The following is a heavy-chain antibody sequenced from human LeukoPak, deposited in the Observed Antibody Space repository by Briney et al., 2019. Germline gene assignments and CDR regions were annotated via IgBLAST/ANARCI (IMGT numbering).Heavy chain of an antibody. D-gene: IGHD4-17*01. Sequence: SVKVSCKASGGTFSSYAISWVRQAPGQGLEWMGGIIPIFGTANYAQKFQGRVTITADKSTSTAYMELSSLRSEDTAVYYCARGRGYGDYKSFDYWGQGTLVTVSS. CDR2: IIPIFGTA. V-gene: IGHV1-69*06. J-gene: IGHJ4*02. CDR1: GGTFSSYA. CDR3: ARGRGYGDYKSFDY.